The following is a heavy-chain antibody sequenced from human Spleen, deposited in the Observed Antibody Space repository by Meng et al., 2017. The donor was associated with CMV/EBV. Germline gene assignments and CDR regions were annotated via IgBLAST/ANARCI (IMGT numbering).Heavy chain of an antibody. CDR1: GYSFTAYY. Sequence: VQSGAEMKKPGASVKVSCKPSGYSFTAYYMHWVRQAPGQGLEWMGWINPHNGATKYAQKFQGRVTMTRHTSISTAYMDLSGLTSDDTAIYYCAKDEGSSSSGDYWGQGTLVTVSS. D-gene: IGHD6-6*01. J-gene: IGHJ4*02. CDR2: INPHNGAT. CDR3: AKDEGSSSSGDY. V-gene: IGHV1-2*02.